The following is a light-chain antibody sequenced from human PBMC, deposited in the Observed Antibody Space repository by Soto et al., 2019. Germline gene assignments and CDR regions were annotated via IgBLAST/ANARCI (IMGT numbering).Light chain of an antibody. CDR1: QGISSY. CDR3: QQLNSYPQT. CDR2: AAS. Sequence: DIQLTQAPSFLAASVGDRVTITCLASQGISSYLAWYQQKPGKAPKLLIYAASTLQSGVPSRFSGSGSGTEFTLTISSLQPEDFATYYCQQLNSYPQTFGQGTKVDIK. V-gene: IGKV1-9*01. J-gene: IGKJ1*01.